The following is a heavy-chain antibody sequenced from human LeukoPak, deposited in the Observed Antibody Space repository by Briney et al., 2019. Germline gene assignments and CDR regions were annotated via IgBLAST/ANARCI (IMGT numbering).Heavy chain of an antibody. CDR3: ATGVLRYFDWLSD. CDR1: GYTLTELS. V-gene: IGHV1-24*01. D-gene: IGHD3-9*01. CDR2: FDPEDGET. J-gene: IGHJ4*02. Sequence: ASVSVSRRVSGYTLTELSMQWVRQAPGKGLEWMGGFDPEDGETIYAQKFQGRVTMTTETSTVTASMELSSLRSEDTAVYYCATGVLRYFDWLSDWGQGTLVTVSS.